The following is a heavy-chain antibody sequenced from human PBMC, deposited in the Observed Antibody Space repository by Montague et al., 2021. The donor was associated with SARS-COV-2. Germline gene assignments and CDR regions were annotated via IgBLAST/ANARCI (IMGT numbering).Heavy chain of an antibody. CDR3: TSGREGNYNVMDV. Sequence: CAISGDSVSSNSATWNWVRQSPSSGLEWLGRTYYRSKWYNDYAVXLRGRVTINPDTSKNQISLQLNSVTPEDTAIYYCTSGREGNYNVMDVWGQGTTVTVSS. CDR1: GDSVSSNSAT. D-gene: IGHD1-1*01. CDR2: TYYRSKWYN. J-gene: IGHJ6*02. V-gene: IGHV6-1*01.